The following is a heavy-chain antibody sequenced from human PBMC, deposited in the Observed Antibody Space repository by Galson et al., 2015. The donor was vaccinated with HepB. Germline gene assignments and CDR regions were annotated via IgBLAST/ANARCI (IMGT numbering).Heavy chain of an antibody. J-gene: IGHJ2*01. CDR3: ARCGQLVGGWYFDL. D-gene: IGHD6-13*01. CDR1: GFIFSDYY. CDR2: ISFNNDYT. V-gene: IGHV3-11*06. Sequence: SLRLSCAASGFIFSDYYMSWIRQAPGKGPEWISYISFNNDYTNYVDSVKDSVKGRFTISRDNAKKSLYLQMSSLRAEDTAVYYCARCGQLVGGWYFDLWGRGTLVTVSS.